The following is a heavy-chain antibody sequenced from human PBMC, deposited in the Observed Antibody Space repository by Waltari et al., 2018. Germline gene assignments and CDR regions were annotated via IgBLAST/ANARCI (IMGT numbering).Heavy chain of an antibody. J-gene: IGHJ4*02. CDR1: GYTFTGYY. CDR2: TNPNSGGT. V-gene: IGHV1-2*02. Sequence: QVQLVQSGAEVKKPGASVKVSCKASGYTFTGYYMHWVRQAPGQGLEWMGWTNPNSGGTNYAQKFQGRVTMTRDTSISTAYMELSRLRSDDTAVYYCARAGRTMRVVATVGDFLAQWGQGTLVTVSS. CDR3: ARAGRTMRVVATVGDFLAQ. D-gene: IGHD5-12*01.